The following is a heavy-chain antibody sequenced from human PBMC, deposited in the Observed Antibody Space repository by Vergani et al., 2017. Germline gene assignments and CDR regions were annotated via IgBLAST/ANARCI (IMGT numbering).Heavy chain of an antibody. Sequence: QVQLVESGGGVVQPGGSLRLSCAASGFTFSSYGMHWVRQAPGKGLEWVAVIWYDGSNKYYADSVKGRFTISRDNSKNTLYLQMNSLRAEDTAVYYCARWGVAGTRTGRAQIDYWGQGTLVTVSS. CDR2: IWYDGSNK. V-gene: IGHV3-33*01. D-gene: IGHD3-10*01. CDR1: GFTFSSYG. J-gene: IGHJ4*02. CDR3: ARWGVAGTRTGRAQIDY.